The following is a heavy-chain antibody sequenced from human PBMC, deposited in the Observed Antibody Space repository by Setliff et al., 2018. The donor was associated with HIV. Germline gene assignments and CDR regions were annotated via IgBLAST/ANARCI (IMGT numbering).Heavy chain of an antibody. CDR1: GFTFSIYT. CDR3: TKREAGAKPFDY. V-gene: IGHV3-21*04. CDR2: LSGDSNHI. J-gene: IGHJ4*02. D-gene: IGHD1-26*01. Sequence: GGSLRLSCAASGFTFSIYTMNWVRQAPGKGLEWVSSLSGDSNHIYYADSVKGRFTISRDNAKNMLYLQMNSLRAEDTALYYCTKREAGAKPFDYWGRGTLVTVSS.